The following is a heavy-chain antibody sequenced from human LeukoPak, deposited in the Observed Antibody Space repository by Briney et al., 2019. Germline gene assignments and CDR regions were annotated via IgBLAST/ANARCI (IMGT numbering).Heavy chain of an antibody. CDR2: INPNSGGT. V-gene: IGHV1-2*02. CDR3: ARVGDITAYFFDY. Sequence: ASVKVSCKASGYTFTSYGISWVRQAPGQGLEWMGWINPNSGGTNYAQKFQGRVTMTRDTSISTAYMELSRLRAEDTAVYYCARVGDITAYFFDYWGQGTLVTVSS. D-gene: IGHD2-21*02. CDR1: GYTFTSYG. J-gene: IGHJ4*02.